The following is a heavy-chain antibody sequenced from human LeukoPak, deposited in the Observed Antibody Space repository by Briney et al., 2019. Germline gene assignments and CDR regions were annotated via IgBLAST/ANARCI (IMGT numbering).Heavy chain of an antibody. Sequence: ASVKVSCKASGYTFTGYYMHWVRQAPGQGLEWMGWINPNSGGTNYAQKFQGRVTMTRDTSISTAYMELSRLRSDDTAVYYCARDGGGIVLGNWFDPWGQGTLVTVSS. D-gene: IGHD1-26*01. CDR2: INPNSGGT. J-gene: IGHJ5*02. V-gene: IGHV1-2*02. CDR3: ARDGGGIVLGNWFDP. CDR1: GYTFTGYY.